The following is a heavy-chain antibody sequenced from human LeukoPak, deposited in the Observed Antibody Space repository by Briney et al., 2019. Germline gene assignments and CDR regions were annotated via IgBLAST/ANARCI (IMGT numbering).Heavy chain of an antibody. CDR1: GGSISSSSYY. Sequence: MPSETLSLTCTVSGGSISSSSYYWGWIRQPPGKGLEWIGSIYYSGSTYYNPSLKSRVTISVDTSKNQFSLKLSSVTAADTAVYYCARGRGSGSYYGFDWGQGTLVTVSS. CDR3: ARGRGSGSYYGFD. J-gene: IGHJ4*02. CDR2: IYYSGST. D-gene: IGHD3-10*01. V-gene: IGHV4-39*07.